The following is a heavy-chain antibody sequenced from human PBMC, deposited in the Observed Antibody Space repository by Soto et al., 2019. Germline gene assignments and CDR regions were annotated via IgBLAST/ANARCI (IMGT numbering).Heavy chain of an antibody. CDR1: GGSFSGYY. CDR3: ARGGVRWLRFHFDY. V-gene: IGHV4-34*01. CDR2: INHSGST. J-gene: IGHJ4*02. D-gene: IGHD5-12*01. Sequence: PSETLSLTCAVYGGSFSGYYWSWIRQPPGKGLEWIGEINHSGSTNYNPSLKSRVTISVDTSKNQFSLKLSSVTAADMAVYYCARGGVRWLRFHFDYWGQGTLVTVSS.